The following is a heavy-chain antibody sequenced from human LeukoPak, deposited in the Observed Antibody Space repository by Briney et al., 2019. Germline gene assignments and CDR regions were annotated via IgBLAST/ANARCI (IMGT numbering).Heavy chain of an antibody. V-gene: IGHV1-46*01. Sequence: ASVTVSCMASGYTFTSHYMHWVRQAPGQGLEWMGIINPNAGSTYYPQKFQGRVTMTRDTSTSTVYMELTSLRSDDTAVYYCAAPGASGFVGNFWSGPLDYWGQGTLVSVSS. CDR2: INPNAGST. D-gene: IGHD3-3*01. CDR3: AAPGASGFVGNFWSGPLDY. J-gene: IGHJ4*02. CDR1: GYTFTSHY.